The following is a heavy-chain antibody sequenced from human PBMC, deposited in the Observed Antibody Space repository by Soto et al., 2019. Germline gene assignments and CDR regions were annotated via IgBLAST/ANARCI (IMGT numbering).Heavy chain of an antibody. CDR1: GFTFSSYS. J-gene: IGHJ5*02. V-gene: IGHV3-48*02. CDR2: ISSSSSTI. Sequence: PVGSLRLSLAASGFTFSSYSINWGRQSPLNGLEWVSYISSSSSTIYYADSVKGRFTISRDNAKNSLYLQMNSLRDEDTAVYYCARGDNDSSGYYSLNWFDTWGQGTLVTVSS. CDR3: ARGDNDSSGYYSLNWFDT. D-gene: IGHD3-22*01.